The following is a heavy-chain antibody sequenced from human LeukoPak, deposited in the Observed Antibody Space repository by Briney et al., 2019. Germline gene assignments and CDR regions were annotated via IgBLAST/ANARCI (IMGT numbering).Heavy chain of an antibody. CDR3: ARDPGYYDSSGYYSRIFDY. J-gene: IGHJ4*02. V-gene: IGHV1-69*13. Sequence: SVKVSCKASGGTFSSYAISWVRQATGQGLEWMGGIIPIFGTANYAQKFQGRVTITADESTSTAYMELSSLRSEDTAVYYCARDPGYYDSSGYYSRIFDYWGQGTLVTVSS. CDR1: GGTFSSYA. CDR2: IIPIFGTA. D-gene: IGHD3-22*01.